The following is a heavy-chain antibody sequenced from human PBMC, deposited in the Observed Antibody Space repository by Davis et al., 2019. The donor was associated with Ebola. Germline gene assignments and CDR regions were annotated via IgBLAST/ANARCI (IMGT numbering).Heavy chain of an antibody. CDR1: GDSVSSGG. J-gene: IGHJ5*02. CDR2: TYYKSKWYN. Sequence: HSQTLSLTCAISGDSVSSGGWNWIRQSPSRGLEWLGRTYYKSKWYNDYAVSVKGRITINPDTSKNQFSLQLNSVTPEDTAVYYCARGWLRGWFDPWGQGTLVTVSS. D-gene: IGHD5-12*01. V-gene: IGHV6-1*01. CDR3: ARGWLRGWFDP.